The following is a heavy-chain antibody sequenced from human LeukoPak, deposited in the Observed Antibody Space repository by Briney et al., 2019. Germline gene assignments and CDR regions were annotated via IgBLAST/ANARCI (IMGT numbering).Heavy chain of an antibody. D-gene: IGHD6-19*01. Sequence: ASVKVSCKASGYTFTSYAMHWVRQAPGQRLEWMGWISAGNGNTKYSQKFQGRVTITRDTSASTAYMELSSLRSEDTAVYYCAARSESSGWPDYWGQGTLVTVSS. CDR2: ISAGNGNT. CDR1: GYTFTSYA. J-gene: IGHJ4*02. V-gene: IGHV1-3*01. CDR3: AARSESSGWPDY.